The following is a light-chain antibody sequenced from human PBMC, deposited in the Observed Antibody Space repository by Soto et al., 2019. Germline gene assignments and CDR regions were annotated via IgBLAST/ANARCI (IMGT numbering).Light chain of an antibody. CDR1: QSVSSY. Sequence: EIVLTQSPDTLSLSPGERATLSCRSSQSVSSYLAWYQQKPGQAPRLLIDDASNRATGIPARFSGSGSGTDFTLTISSLEPEDFAVYYCQQRSNWPRWTFGQGIKVEIK. CDR2: DAS. V-gene: IGKV3-11*01. CDR3: QQRSNWPRWT. J-gene: IGKJ1*01.